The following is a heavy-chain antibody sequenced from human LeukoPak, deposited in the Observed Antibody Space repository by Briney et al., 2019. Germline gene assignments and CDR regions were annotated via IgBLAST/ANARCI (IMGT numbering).Heavy chain of an antibody. CDR2: ISGSGGST. Sequence: PGGSLRLSCAASGFTFSSYAMSWVRQAPGKGLEWVSAISGSGGSTYYADSVKDRFTISRDNSKNTLYLQMNSLRAEDTAVYYCAKSPSFTPYYYDSSGYNHYWGQGTLVTVSS. J-gene: IGHJ4*02. CDR1: GFTFSSYA. V-gene: IGHV3-23*01. D-gene: IGHD3-22*01. CDR3: AKSPSFTPYYYDSSGYNHY.